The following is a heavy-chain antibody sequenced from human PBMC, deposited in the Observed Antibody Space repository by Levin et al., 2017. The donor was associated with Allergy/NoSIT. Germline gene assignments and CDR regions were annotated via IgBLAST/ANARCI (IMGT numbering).Heavy chain of an antibody. D-gene: IGHD6-19*01. V-gene: IGHV3-9*01. Sequence: GGSLRLSCAVSGFTFDDYAMHWVRQAPGKGLEWVSGLSWDSAKIGYADSVKGRFTISRDNGKNSLYLQMNSLRAEDTAFYYCAKDRGSRGEDGLDVWGQGTMVTVSS. CDR1: GFTFDDYA. CDR3: AKDRGSRGEDGLDV. J-gene: IGHJ3*01. CDR2: LSWDSAKI.